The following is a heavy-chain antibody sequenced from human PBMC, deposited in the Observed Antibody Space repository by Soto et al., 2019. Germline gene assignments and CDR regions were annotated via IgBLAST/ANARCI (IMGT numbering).Heavy chain of an antibody. CDR1: GGSISSGGYY. V-gene: IGHV4-31*03. J-gene: IGHJ5*02. CDR2: IYYSGST. CDR3: ARYGQQLGSNCFDP. D-gene: IGHD6-13*01. Sequence: QVQLQEPGPGLVKPSQTLSLTCTVSGGSISSGGYYWSWIRQHPGKGLEWIGYIYYSGSTYYNPSLESRVTISVDTSKNQFSLKLSSVTAADTAVYYCARYGQQLGSNCFDPWGQGTMVIVSS.